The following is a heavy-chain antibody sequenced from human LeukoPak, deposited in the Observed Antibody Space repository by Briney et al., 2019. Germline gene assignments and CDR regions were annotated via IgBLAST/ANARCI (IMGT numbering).Heavy chain of an antibody. D-gene: IGHD4-17*01. CDR2: INPNSGGT. V-gene: IGHV1-2*02. Sequence: ASVKVSCKASGYTFTGYFMHWVRQAPGQGLEWMGWINPNSGGTNYAQKFQGRVTMTRDTSISTGYMELSRLRSDDTAVYYCARDYGRKDDPACWGQGTLVTVSS. CDR3: ARDYGRKDDPAC. CDR1: GYTFTGYF. J-gene: IGHJ4*02.